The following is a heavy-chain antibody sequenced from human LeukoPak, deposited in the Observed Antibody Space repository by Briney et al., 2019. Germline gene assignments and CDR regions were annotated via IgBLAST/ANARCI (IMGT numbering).Heavy chain of an antibody. CDR2: ISYDGSNK. CDR1: GFTFSSYA. V-gene: IGHV3-30-3*01. Sequence: GGSLRLSCAASGFTFSSYAMHWVRQAQGKGLEWVAVISYDGSNKYYADSVKGRFTISRDNSKNTLYLQMNSLRAEDTAVYYCAREAAVAGCIDYWGQGTLVTVSS. J-gene: IGHJ4*02. CDR3: AREAAVAGCIDY. D-gene: IGHD6-19*01.